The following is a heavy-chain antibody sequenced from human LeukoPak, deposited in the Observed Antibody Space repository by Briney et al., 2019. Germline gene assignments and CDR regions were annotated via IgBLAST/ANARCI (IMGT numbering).Heavy chain of an antibody. D-gene: IGHD1/OR15-1a*01. CDR1: GFTFSSYW. Sequence: GSLRLSCAASGFTFSSYWMNWVRQAPGKGLEWVSSISSSSSYIYYADSVKGRFTISRDNAKNSLYLQMNSLRAEDTAVYYCAREPRTNYMDVWGKGTTVTVSS. CDR2: ISSSSSYI. J-gene: IGHJ6*03. V-gene: IGHV3-21*01. CDR3: AREPRTNYMDV.